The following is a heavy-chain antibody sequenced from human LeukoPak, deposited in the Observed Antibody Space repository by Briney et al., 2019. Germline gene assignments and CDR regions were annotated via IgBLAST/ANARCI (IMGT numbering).Heavy chain of an antibody. CDR1: GGSISSSSYY. D-gene: IGHD4-11*01. J-gene: IGHJ3*02. CDR3: ARHLDYSTFDI. Sequence: SETLSLTCTVSGGSISSSSYYWGWIRQPPGKGLEWIGSIYYRGSTYYNPSLKSRVTISVDTSKNQFSLKLSSVTAADTAVYYCARHLDYSTFDIWGQGTMVTVSS. V-gene: IGHV4-39*01. CDR2: IYYRGST.